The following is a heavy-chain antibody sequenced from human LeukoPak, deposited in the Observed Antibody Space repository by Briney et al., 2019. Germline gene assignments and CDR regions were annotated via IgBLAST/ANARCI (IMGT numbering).Heavy chain of an antibody. Sequence: SETLSLTCAVSGGSFSGSYWNWIRQPPGKGLEWIGEVDHSGSTNYNPSLKSRVTTSADASLNQFSLRLSSVTAADTAVYYCARGRRSSGRHDATDIWGQGTMVTVSS. CDR2: VDHSGST. CDR3: ARGRRSSGRHDATDI. D-gene: IGHD6-19*01. CDR1: GGSFSGSY. J-gene: IGHJ3*02. V-gene: IGHV4-34*01.